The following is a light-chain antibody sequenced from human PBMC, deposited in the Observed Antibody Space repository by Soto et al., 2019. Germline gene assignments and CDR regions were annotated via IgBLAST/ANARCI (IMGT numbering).Light chain of an antibody. CDR3: QQSYSTPFT. V-gene: IGKV1-39*01. J-gene: IGKJ3*01. CDR1: QDISNH. Sequence: DIQMTQSPSSLSASVGDRVTIICRASQDISNHLAWYQQKPGKAPNLLIYAASRLQSGVPSRFSGSGSGTDFTLTISSLQPADFATYYCQQSYSTPFTFGPGTKVDIK. CDR2: AAS.